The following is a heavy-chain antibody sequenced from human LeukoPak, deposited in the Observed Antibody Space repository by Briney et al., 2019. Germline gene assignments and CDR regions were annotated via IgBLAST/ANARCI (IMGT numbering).Heavy chain of an antibody. CDR2: IFETGDT. V-gene: IGHV4-59*08. Sequence: SETLSLTCSVSGGSVSSYYWSWIRQPPGKGLEWIGCIFETGDTNSNPSLKSRVTMSLDTSKNQFSLRLSSVTAAGTAVYYCARHPFSYPFDYWGQGTLVTVSS. J-gene: IGHJ4*02. D-gene: IGHD2/OR15-2a*01. CDR3: ARHPFSYPFDY. CDR1: GGSVSSYY.